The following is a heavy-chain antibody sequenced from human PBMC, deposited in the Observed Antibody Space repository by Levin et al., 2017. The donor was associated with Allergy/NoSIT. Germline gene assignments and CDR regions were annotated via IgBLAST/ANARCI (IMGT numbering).Heavy chain of an antibody. CDR3: ARETGKDWYFDL. D-gene: IGHD7-27*01. V-gene: IGHV4-31*03. Sequence: LRLSCTVSGASISIIGYYWTWIRQLPGTGREWIGYIDHSGRTYYNPSLKSRFTISSDTSKNQFFLRLTSVTAADTALYYCARETGKDWYFDLWGRGTLVTVSS. CDR1: GASISIIGYY. J-gene: IGHJ2*01. CDR2: IDHSGRT.